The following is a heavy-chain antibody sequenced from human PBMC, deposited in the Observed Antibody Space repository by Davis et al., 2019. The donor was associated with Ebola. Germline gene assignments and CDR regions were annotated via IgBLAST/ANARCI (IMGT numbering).Heavy chain of an antibody. J-gene: IGHJ4*02. D-gene: IGHD5-12*01. CDR1: GGSFSGYY. CDR3: ARRRDSGYDYGADY. Sequence: SETLSLTCAVYGGSFSGYYWSWIRQPPGKGLEWIGEINHSGSTNCNPSLKSRLTISVDTSKNQFSLKLNSLTAADTAVYYCARRRDSGYDYGADYWGQGTLVTVSS. V-gene: IGHV4-34*01. CDR2: INHSGST.